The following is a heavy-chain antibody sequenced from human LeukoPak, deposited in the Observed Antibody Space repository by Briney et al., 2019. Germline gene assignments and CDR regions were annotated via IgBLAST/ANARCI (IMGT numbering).Heavy chain of an antibody. Sequence: SGGSLRLSCAASGFTFSSSVMSWVRQAPGKGLEWVSVISDGGGSTNYADSVKGRFTVSRDNSKNTLYLRMNSLRAEDTAVYYCAKRDYSTNYFDYWGQGTLVTVSS. CDR2: ISDGGGST. V-gene: IGHV3-23*01. J-gene: IGHJ4*02. CDR3: AKRDYSTNYFDY. D-gene: IGHD2-15*01. CDR1: GFTFSSSV.